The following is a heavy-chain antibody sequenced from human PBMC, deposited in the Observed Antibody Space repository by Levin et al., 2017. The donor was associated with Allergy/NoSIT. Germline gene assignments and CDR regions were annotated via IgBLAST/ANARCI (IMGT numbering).Heavy chain of an antibody. Sequence: ASVKVSCKASGYTFTSYAMHWVRQAPGQRLEWMGWINAGNGNTKYSQKFQGRVTITRDTSASTAYMELSSLRSEDTAVYYCARVYVQPGIAVAGAFDIWGQGTMVTVSS. CDR1: GYTFTSYA. V-gene: IGHV1-3*01. J-gene: IGHJ3*02. D-gene: IGHD6-19*01. CDR3: ARVYVQPGIAVAGAFDI. CDR2: INAGNGNT.